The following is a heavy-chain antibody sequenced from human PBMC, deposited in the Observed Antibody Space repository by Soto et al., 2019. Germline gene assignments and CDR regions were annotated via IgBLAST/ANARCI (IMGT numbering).Heavy chain of an antibody. V-gene: IGHV4-34*01. D-gene: IGHD2-2*01. CDR1: GGSFSDSY. CDR3: ARGRNYHLPPQSNWFDP. CDR2: INRSGAT. J-gene: IGHJ5*02. Sequence: QVQLQQWGAEFLKPSETLSLTCGVYGGSFSDSYWSWIRQPPGKGLEWIGEINRSGATNYNPSLHSRVTISAETSSNQNSLTLTLVTVPDTAVYYCARGRNYHLPPQSNWFDPRGHGTLVTVSS.